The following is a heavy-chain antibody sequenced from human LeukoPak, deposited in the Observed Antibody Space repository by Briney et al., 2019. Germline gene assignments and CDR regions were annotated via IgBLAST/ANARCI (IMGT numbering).Heavy chain of an antibody. CDR2: IIPIFGTA. CDR1: GGTFSSYA. D-gene: IGHD3-10*01. Sequence: ASVKVSCKASGGTFSSYAISWVRQAPGQGLEWMGGIIPIFGTANYAQKFQGRVTITADKSTSTAYMELSSLRAEDTALYYCAKDAGGYYYYYMGVWGKGTTVTISS. J-gene: IGHJ6*03. CDR3: AKDAGGYYYYYMGV. V-gene: IGHV1-69*06.